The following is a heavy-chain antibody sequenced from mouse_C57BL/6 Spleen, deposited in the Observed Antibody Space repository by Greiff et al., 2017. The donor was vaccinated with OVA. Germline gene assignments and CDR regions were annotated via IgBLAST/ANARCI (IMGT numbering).Heavy chain of an antibody. CDR3: ARDYDYDPYYAMDY. CDR1: GFTFSDYG. CDR2: ISSGSSTI. D-gene: IGHD2-4*01. Sequence: EVQVVESGGGLVKPGGSLKLSCAASGFTFSDYGMHWVRQAPEKGLEWVAYISSGSSTIYYADTVKGRFTISRDNAKNTLFLQMTSLRSEDTAMYYCARDYDYDPYYAMDYWGQGTSVTVSS. V-gene: IGHV5-17*01. J-gene: IGHJ4*01.